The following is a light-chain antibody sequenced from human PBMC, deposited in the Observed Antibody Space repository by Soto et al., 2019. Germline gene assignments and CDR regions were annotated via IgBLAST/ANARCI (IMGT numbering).Light chain of an antibody. V-gene: IGKV3-20*01. CDR1: QSVSNKY. Sequence: IVLTQSPGTLSLSPWERATLSCRASQSVSNKYLAWYQQKPGQAPRLLIYGASNRATGIPDRFSGSGSGTDFTLTISRLEPEDFAVYYCQQYGSSGTFGQGTKVDIK. J-gene: IGKJ1*01. CDR3: QQYGSSGT. CDR2: GAS.